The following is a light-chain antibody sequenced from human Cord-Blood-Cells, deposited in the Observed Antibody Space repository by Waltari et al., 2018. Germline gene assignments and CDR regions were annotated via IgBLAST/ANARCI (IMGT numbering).Light chain of an antibody. CDR3: SSYTSSSPV. CDR1: RSHVGGYNY. Sequence: QSALTPPASVSGSPGQSITISCTGTRSHVGGYNYVSWYQQHPGKSPKLMIYDVSNRPSGVSNRFSGSKSGNTASLTISGLQAEDEADYYCSSYTSSSPVFGGGTKLTVL. V-gene: IGLV2-14*03. J-gene: IGLJ3*02. CDR2: DVS.